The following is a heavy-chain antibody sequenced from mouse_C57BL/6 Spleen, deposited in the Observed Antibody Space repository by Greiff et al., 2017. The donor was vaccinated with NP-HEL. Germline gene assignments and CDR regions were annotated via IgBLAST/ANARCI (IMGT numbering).Heavy chain of an antibody. D-gene: IGHD2-5*01. CDR1: GYSITSGYY. Sequence: EVKLQESGPGLVKPSQSLSLTCSVTGYSITSGYYWNWIRQFPGNKLEWMGYISYDGSNNYNPSLKNRISITRDTSKNQFFLKLNSVTTEDTATYYCARVHYYSNYFDYWGQGTTLTVSS. CDR3: ARVHYYSNYFDY. CDR2: ISYDGSN. J-gene: IGHJ2*01. V-gene: IGHV3-6*01.